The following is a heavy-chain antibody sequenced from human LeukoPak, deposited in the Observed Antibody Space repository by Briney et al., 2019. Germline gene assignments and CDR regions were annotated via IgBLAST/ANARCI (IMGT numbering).Heavy chain of an antibody. CDR2: INPKSGGT. V-gene: IGHV1-2*02. CDR1: GYTFTGYY. Sequence: ASVKVSCKASGYTFTGYYMYWVRQAPGQGLEWMGWINPKSGGTNYAQKFQGRVTMTRDTSISTAYMELSRLRSDDTAMYYCARGYGGYDIRGVHYYYGMDVWGQGTTVTVSS. D-gene: IGHD5-12*01. J-gene: IGHJ6*02. CDR3: ARGYGGYDIRGVHYYYGMDV.